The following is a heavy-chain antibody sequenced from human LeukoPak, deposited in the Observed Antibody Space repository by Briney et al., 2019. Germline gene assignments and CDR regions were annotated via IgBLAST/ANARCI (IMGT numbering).Heavy chain of an antibody. Sequence: SETLSLTCTVSGGSISSSNYYWGWIRQPPGKGLEWIGTIYYTGSMFYSPSLKSRVTVSVDTSKNQFSLKLSSVTAADAAVYYCARQTRYYDTSGTLGAFDIWGQGTLVTVSS. CDR3: ARQTRYYDTSGTLGAFDI. CDR2: IYYTGSM. CDR1: GGSISSSNYY. V-gene: IGHV4-39*01. D-gene: IGHD3-22*01. J-gene: IGHJ3*02.